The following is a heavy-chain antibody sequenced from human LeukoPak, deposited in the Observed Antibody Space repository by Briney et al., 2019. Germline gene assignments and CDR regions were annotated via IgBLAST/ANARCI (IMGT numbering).Heavy chain of an antibody. D-gene: IGHD1-26*01. CDR2: IRYDGSNK. Sequence: GGSLRLSCGASGFTFSSYGMHWVRQAPGKGLEWVAFIRYDGSNKYYADSVKGRFTISRDNSKNTLYVQMTSLRTEDTAVYYCAKLIVGAALDGFDVWGQGSMVTVSS. CDR3: AKLIVGAALDGFDV. V-gene: IGHV3-30*02. CDR1: GFTFSSYG. J-gene: IGHJ3*01.